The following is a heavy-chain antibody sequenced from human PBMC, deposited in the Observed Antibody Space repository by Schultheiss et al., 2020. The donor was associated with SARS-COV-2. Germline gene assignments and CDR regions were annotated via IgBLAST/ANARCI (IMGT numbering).Heavy chain of an antibody. Sequence: SVKVSCKASGGTFSSYAISWVRQAPGQGLEWMGRIIPILGIANYAQKFQGRVTITADKSTSTAYMELSRLRSDDTAVYYCASQELLQRTTLDYWGQGTLVTVSS. V-gene: IGHV1-69*04. J-gene: IGHJ4*02. CDR2: IIPILGIA. CDR3: ASQELLQRTTLDY. CDR1: GGTFSSYA. D-gene: IGHD1-26*01.